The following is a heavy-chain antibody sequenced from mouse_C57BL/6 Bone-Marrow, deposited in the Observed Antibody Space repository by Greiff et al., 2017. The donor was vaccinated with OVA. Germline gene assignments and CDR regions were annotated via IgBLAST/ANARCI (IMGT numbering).Heavy chain of an antibody. Sequence: QVQLQQPGAELVKPGASVKLSCKASGYTFTSYWMQWVKQRPGQGLAWIGEIDPSYSYTNYNQKFKGKATLTVDTSSSTAYMQLSSLTSEDSAVDYCARWGDYDSWFAYWGQGTLVTVSA. J-gene: IGHJ3*01. D-gene: IGHD2-4*01. CDR2: IDPSYSYT. V-gene: IGHV1-50*01. CDR1: GYTFTSYW. CDR3: ARWGDYDSWFAY.